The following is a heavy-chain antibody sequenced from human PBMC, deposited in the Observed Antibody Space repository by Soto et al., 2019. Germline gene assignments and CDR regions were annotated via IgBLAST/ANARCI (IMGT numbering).Heavy chain of an antibody. Sequence: ASVKVSCKASGYTFTSYYMHWVRQAPGQGLEWMGIINPSGGSTSYAQKFQGRVTMTRDTSTSTVYMELSSLRSEDTAVYYCARGSYSSGWEREDNHDYWGQGTLVTVSS. CDR2: INPSGGST. CDR3: ARGSYSSGWEREDNHDY. CDR1: GYTFTSYY. D-gene: IGHD6-19*01. J-gene: IGHJ4*02. V-gene: IGHV1-46*03.